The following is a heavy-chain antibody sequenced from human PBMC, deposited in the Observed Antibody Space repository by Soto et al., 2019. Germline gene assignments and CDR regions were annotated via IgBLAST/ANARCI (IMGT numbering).Heavy chain of an antibody. D-gene: IGHD3-10*01. CDR3: AKELLWFGETRAPIDY. Sequence: GGSLRLSCAASGFTLSSYAMSWVRQAPGKGLEWVSAISGSGGSTYYADSVKGRFTISRDNSKNTLYLQMNSLRAEDTAVYYCAKELLWFGETRAPIDYWGQGTLVTVSS. CDR1: GFTLSSYA. CDR2: ISGSGGST. V-gene: IGHV3-23*01. J-gene: IGHJ4*02.